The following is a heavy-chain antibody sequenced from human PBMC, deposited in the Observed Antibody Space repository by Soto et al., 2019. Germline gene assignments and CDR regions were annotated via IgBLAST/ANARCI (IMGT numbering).Heavy chain of an antibody. Sequence: QVQLVESGGGLVKPGGSLRLSCAASGFTFSDYYMSWIRQAPGKGLEWVSYISSSSSYTNYADSVKGRFTISRDNAKNSLYLQMNSLRAEDTAVYYCARELTDTAMFTPGYWGQGTLVTVSS. CDR2: ISSSSSYT. CDR1: GFTFSDYY. V-gene: IGHV3-11*06. J-gene: IGHJ4*02. CDR3: ARELTDTAMFTPGY. D-gene: IGHD5-18*01.